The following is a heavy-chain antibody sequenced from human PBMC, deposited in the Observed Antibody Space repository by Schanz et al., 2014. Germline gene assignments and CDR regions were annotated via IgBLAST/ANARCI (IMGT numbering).Heavy chain of an antibody. CDR3: AREEGYGYGPGAFDI. D-gene: IGHD5-18*01. J-gene: IGHJ3*02. V-gene: IGHV3-30*04. CDR1: GFTFSSYA. Sequence: QVQLVESGGGVVQPGRSLRLSCAASGFTFSSYAVHWVRQAPDKGLVWVAVTSSDGSLKYYADSVKGRFTISRDNSRDTVYLQMNSLRAEDTAVYYCAREEGYGYGPGAFDIWGQGTMVTVSS. CDR2: TSSDGSLK.